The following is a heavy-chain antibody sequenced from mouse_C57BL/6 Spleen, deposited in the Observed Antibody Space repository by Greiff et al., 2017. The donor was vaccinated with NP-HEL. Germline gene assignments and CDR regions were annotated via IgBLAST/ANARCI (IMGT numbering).Heavy chain of an antibody. CDR2: IDPSDSYT. CDR1: GYTFTSYW. CDR3: ARKDDYDPFAY. Sequence: VQLQQPGAELVMPGASVKLSCKASGYTFTSYWMHWVKQRPGQGLEWIGEIDPSDSYTNYNQKFKGKSTLTVDKSSSTAYMQLSSLTSEDSAVYYCARKDDYDPFAYWGKGTLVTVSA. J-gene: IGHJ3*01. V-gene: IGHV1-69*01. D-gene: IGHD2-4*01.